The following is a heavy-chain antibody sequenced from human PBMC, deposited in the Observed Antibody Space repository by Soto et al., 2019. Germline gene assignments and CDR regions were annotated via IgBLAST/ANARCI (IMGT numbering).Heavy chain of an antibody. CDR3: ASGTAVSPSWDV. CDR2: LYFSGST. V-gene: IGHV4-31*03. J-gene: IGHJ6*02. D-gene: IGHD1-26*01. CDR1: GCSLRRCGYF. Sequence: QVQLAEAGPGLVEPSPTLVLPCPFSGCSLRRCGYFLGWIRQPPGEGLEWIWYLYFSGSTYYNPSLKSRVTISVDTSKNQFSLKLSSVTAADTAVYYCASGTAVSPSWDVWGQGTTVTVSS.